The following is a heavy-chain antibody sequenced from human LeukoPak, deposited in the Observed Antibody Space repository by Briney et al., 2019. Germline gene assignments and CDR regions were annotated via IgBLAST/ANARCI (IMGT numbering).Heavy chain of an antibody. V-gene: IGHV6-1*01. J-gene: IGHJ4*02. Sequence: SQTLSLTCAISGDSVSSNSAAWNWIRQSPSRGLEWLGRTYYRSKWYNDYAVSVKSRITINADTSKNQFSLQLNSVTPEDTAVYYCATASLYYYDSSGPGGYFDYWGQGTLVTVSS. CDR3: ATASLYYYDSSGPGGYFDY. CDR1: GDSVSSNSAA. D-gene: IGHD3-22*01. CDR2: TYYRSKWYN.